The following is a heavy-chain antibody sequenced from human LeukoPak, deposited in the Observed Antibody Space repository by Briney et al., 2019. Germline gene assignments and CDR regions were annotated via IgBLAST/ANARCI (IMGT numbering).Heavy chain of an antibody. D-gene: IGHD4-11*01. V-gene: IGHV1-18*01. CDR3: ARDPVTRTSLFFDY. CDR1: GYTFTSYG. J-gene: IGHJ4*02. CDR2: ISAYNGNT. Sequence: EASVKVSCKASGYTFTSYGISWVRQAPGQGLEWMGWISAYNGNTNYAQKLQGRVTMTTDTSTSTAYMELRSLRSDDTAVYYCARDPVTRTSLFFDYWGQGTLVTVSS.